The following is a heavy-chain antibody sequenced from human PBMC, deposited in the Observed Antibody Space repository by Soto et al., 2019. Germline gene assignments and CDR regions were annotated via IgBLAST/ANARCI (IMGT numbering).Heavy chain of an antibody. CDR1: GFTFSGSA. J-gene: IGHJ3*02. D-gene: IGHD3-22*01. V-gene: IGHV3-73*01. CDR3: TRHYYDSSGYSRLAFDI. CDR2: IRSKANSYAT. Sequence: GGSLRLSCAASGFTFSGSAMHWVRQASGKGLEWVGRIRSKANSYATAYAASVKGRFTISRDDSKNTAYLQMNSLKTEDTAVYYCTRHYYDSSGYSRLAFDIWGQGTMVTVS.